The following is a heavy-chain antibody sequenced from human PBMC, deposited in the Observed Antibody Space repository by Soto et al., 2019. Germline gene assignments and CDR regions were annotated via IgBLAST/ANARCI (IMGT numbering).Heavy chain of an antibody. CDR3: ARLGDYYQAFDY. CDR2: IYYTGTT. CDR1: GGSMSSYY. D-gene: IGHD3-22*01. Sequence: SETLSLTCTVSGGSMSSYYWCWFRQPPGKGLEWIGYIYYTGTTNYFPSLKSRATISVDTSRNQFSLNLTSVTAADTAVYYSARLGDYYQAFDYRGQGTLVTVS. J-gene: IGHJ4*02. V-gene: IGHV4-59*08.